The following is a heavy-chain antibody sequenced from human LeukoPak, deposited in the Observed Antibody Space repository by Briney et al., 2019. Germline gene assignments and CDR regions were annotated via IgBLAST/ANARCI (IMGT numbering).Heavy chain of an antibody. CDR1: GFTFINYA. Sequence: GGSLRLSCAASGFTFINYAMSWVRQVPGRGLECVSTITGRGDSTYVADSVKGRVTISRDNSKNSLFLQMNSVRAEDTAVYYCVKGPRPDITVAHTAEKWGQGTLVTVSS. CDR3: VKGPRPDITVAHTAEK. J-gene: IGHJ4*02. CDR2: ITGRGDST. D-gene: IGHD6-19*01. V-gene: IGHV3-23*01.